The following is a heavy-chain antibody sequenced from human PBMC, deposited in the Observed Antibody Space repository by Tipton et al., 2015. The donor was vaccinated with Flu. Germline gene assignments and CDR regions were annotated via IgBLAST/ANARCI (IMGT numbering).Heavy chain of an antibody. CDR3: ARGGGSSGWPFDY. J-gene: IGHJ4*02. CDR1: GFTYSSYE. D-gene: IGHD6-19*01. CDR2: ISSSGSTI. V-gene: IGHV3-48*03. Sequence: QLVQSGGDMVQPGGSLRLACAASGFTYSSYEMNWVRQAPGKGMEWASYISSSGSTIFYADAVKGRFTITRDNAKNSLYLQMNSLRAEDTALYYCARGGGSSGWPFDYWGQGTLVTVSS.